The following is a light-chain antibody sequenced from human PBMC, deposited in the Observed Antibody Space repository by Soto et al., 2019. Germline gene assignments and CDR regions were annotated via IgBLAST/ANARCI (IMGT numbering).Light chain of an antibody. Sequence: QSVLTQPPSVSGAPGQRVTISCTGSSSNIGAGYDVHWYQQLPGTAPKLLIYGNSNRPSGVPDRFSGSKSGTSASLAITGLQVEDEADYYCQSYDSSLSGRVVFGGGTQLTVL. V-gene: IGLV1-40*01. CDR1: SSNIGAGYD. CDR2: GNS. J-gene: IGLJ2*01. CDR3: QSYDSSLSGRVV.